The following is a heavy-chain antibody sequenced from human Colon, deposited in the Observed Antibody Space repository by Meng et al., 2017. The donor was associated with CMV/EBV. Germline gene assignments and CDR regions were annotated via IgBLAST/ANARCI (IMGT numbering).Heavy chain of an antibody. D-gene: IGHD6-13*01. CDR2: IYPGDSDT. Sequence: GSLRLSCNGSGYIFTTYWVGWVRQMPGNGLEWMGIIYPGDSDTRYSPSFQGQVTISADKSISTAYLQWSSLKASDTAMYYCARRKTGYSSSWYYFDYWGQGTLVTVSS. CDR1: GYIFTTYW. V-gene: IGHV5-51*01. J-gene: IGHJ4*02. CDR3: ARRKTGYSSSWYYFDY.